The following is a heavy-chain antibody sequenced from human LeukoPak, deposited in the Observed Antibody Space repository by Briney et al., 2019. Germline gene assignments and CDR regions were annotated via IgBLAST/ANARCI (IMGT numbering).Heavy chain of an antibody. D-gene: IGHD6-13*01. CDR3: AKVSYSSSWYIKDYFDY. V-gene: IGHV3-23*01. Sequence: PGGSLRLSCAASGFTFSSYAMSWFRQAPGKGLEWVSAISGSGGSTYYADSVKGRFTISRDNSKNTLYLQMNSLRAEDTAVYYCAKVSYSSSWYIKDYFDYWGQGTLVTVSS. J-gene: IGHJ4*02. CDR1: GFTFSSYA. CDR2: ISGSGGST.